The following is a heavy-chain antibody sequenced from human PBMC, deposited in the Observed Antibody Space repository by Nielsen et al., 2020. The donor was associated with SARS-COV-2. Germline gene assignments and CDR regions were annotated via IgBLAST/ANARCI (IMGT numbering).Heavy chain of an antibody. CDR3: ARDCSCGLGSSPSYYFDY. Sequence: SETLSLTCTVSGASITSDEYYWSWIRQLPGKGLDFIGYIYNSGSPYYNPSLKSRVTISLDTSKNQFSLELRSVTAADTAVYYCARDCSCGLGSSPSYYFDYWGQGTLVTVSS. CDR1: GASITSDEYY. V-gene: IGHV4-31*03. J-gene: IGHJ4*02. D-gene: IGHD7-27*01. CDR2: IYNSGSP.